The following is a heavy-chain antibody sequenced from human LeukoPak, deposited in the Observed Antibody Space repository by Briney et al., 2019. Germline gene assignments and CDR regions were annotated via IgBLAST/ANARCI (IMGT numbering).Heavy chain of an antibody. V-gene: IGHV3-7*01. CDR2: IKQDGSEK. CDR3: ARLHILLWFGELPNWFDP. J-gene: IGHJ5*02. Sequence: PGGSLRLXCAASGFTFSSYAMSWVRQAPGKGLEWVANIKQDGSEKYYVDSVKGRFTISRDNAKNSLYLQMNSLRAEDTAVYYCARLHILLWFGELPNWFDPWGRGTLVTVSS. CDR1: GFTFSSYA. D-gene: IGHD3-10*01.